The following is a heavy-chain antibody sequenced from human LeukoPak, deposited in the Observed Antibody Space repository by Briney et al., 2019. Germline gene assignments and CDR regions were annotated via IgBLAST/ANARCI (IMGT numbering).Heavy chain of an antibody. D-gene: IGHD6-13*01. Sequence: SVKVSCKASGGTFSSYAISWVRQAPGQGLEWMGRIIPIFGIANYAQKFQGRVTITADKSTSTAYMELSSLRSEDTAVYYCAGDRIAAAGTGVDWGQGTLVTVSS. CDR3: AGDRIAAAGTGVD. V-gene: IGHV1-69*04. J-gene: IGHJ4*02. CDR2: IIPIFGIA. CDR1: GGTFSSYA.